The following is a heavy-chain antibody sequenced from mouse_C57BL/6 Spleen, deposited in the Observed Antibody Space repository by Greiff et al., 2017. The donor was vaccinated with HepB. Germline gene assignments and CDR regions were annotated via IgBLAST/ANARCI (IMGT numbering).Heavy chain of an antibody. Sequence: VQLQQPGAELVKPGASVKLSCKASGYTFTSYWMHWVKQRPGQGLEWIGMIHPNSGSTNYNEKFKSKATLTVDKSSSTAYMQLSSLTSEDSAVYYCARSVTGNGYFDVWGTGTTVTVSS. CDR1: GYTFTSYW. CDR2: IHPNSGST. D-gene: IGHD4-1*01. CDR3: ARSVTGNGYFDV. V-gene: IGHV1-64*01. J-gene: IGHJ1*03.